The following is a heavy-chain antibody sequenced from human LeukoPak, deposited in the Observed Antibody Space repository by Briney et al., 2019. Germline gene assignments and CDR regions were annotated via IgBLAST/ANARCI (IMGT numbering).Heavy chain of an antibody. V-gene: IGHV4-39*01. Sequence: SQTLSLTCTVSGGSISSDGYYWGWIRQPPGKGLEWIGTIYYSGSTYYNPSLKSRVTISVDTSKNQFSLKLSSVTASDTAVYYCARRFAPSRNDAFDIWGQGTMVTVSS. CDR1: GGSISSDGYY. J-gene: IGHJ3*02. D-gene: IGHD3-10*01. CDR2: IYYSGST. CDR3: ARRFAPSRNDAFDI.